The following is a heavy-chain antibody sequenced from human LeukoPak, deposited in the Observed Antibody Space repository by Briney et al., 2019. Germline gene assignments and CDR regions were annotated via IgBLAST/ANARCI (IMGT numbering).Heavy chain of an antibody. J-gene: IGHJ6*03. V-gene: IGHV4-61*02. CDR2: IYTSGST. D-gene: IGHD2-8*01. CDR3: ARDSELMVYAMYYYYYMDV. CDR1: GGSISSGSYY. Sequence: SETLSLTCTVSGGSISSGSYYWSWIRQPAGKGLEWNGRIYTSGSTNYNPSLKSRVTISVDTSKNQFSLKLSSVTAADTAVYYCARDSELMVYAMYYYYYMDVWGKGTTVTVSS.